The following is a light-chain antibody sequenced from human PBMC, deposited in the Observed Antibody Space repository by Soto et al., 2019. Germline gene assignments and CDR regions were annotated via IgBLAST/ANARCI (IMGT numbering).Light chain of an antibody. V-gene: IGLV1-47*01. J-gene: IGLJ3*02. CDR3: AAWDDSLSGVV. CDR2: RNN. CDR1: SSNIGSNY. Sequence: QSVLTQPPSASGTPGQRVTISCSGSSSNIGSNYVYWYQQLPGTATKLLIYRNNQRPSGVPDRFSGSKSGTSAYLAISGLRSEDEADYYCAAWDDSLSGVVFGGGTKVTVL.